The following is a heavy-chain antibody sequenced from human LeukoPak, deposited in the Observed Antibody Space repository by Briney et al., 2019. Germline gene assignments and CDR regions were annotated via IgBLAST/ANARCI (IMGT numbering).Heavy chain of an antibody. D-gene: IGHD5-12*01. Sequence: GGSLRLSCAASGFTFSSYSMNWVRQAPGKGLEWVSSISSSSSYIYYADSVKGRFTISRDNAKDSLYLQMNSLRAEDTAVYYCARDVDIVATIVADYWGQGTLVTVSS. V-gene: IGHV3-21*01. CDR1: GFTFSSYS. J-gene: IGHJ4*02. CDR2: ISSSSSYI. CDR3: ARDVDIVATIVADY.